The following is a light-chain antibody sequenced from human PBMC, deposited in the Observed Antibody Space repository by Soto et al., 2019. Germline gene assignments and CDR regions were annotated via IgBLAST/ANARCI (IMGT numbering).Light chain of an antibody. CDR3: SSYTRSSLRVI. CDR2: EVS. J-gene: IGLJ2*01. CDR1: SSDIGGYNY. V-gene: IGLV2-14*01. Sequence: QSALTQPASASGSPGQSITISCTGTSSDIGGYNYVSWYQQHPGRAPKLMISEVSNRPSGVSNRFSGSKSGNTASLTISGLQAEDEAAYYCSSYTRSSLRVIFGGGTKLTVL.